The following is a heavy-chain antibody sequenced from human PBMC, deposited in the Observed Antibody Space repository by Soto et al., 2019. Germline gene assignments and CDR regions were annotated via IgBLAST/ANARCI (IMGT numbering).Heavy chain of an antibody. CDR1: GLTFSNSA. CDR3: XXXXXXXXXXXXXXTGFDP. CDR2: XSGSGGTT. J-gene: IGHJ5*02. V-gene: IGHV3-23*01. Sequence: EVQLLVSGGGLVQPGGSLRLSCASSGLTFSNSAMNGVGQAPGKGLHWVSXXSGSGGTTYYADSVKGRFTISRDNSKXXXXXXXXXXXXXXXXXXXXXXXXXXXXXXXXXXTGFDPCGEGTLVTVST.